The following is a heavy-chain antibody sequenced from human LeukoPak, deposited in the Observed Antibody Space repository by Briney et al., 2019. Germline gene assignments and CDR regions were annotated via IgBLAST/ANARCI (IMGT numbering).Heavy chain of an antibody. Sequence: GGSLRLSCAASGFTFSSYSMNWVRQAPGKGLEWFSSISSRSYIYYADSVKGRFTISRDNAKNSLYLQMNSLRAEDTAVYYCARVGEGATDYWGQGTLVTVSS. V-gene: IGHV3-21*01. CDR2: ISSRSYI. D-gene: IGHD1-26*01. CDR1: GFTFSSYS. CDR3: ARVGEGATDY. J-gene: IGHJ4*02.